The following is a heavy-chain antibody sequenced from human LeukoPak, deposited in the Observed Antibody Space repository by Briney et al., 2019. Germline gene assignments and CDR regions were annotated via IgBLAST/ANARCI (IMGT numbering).Heavy chain of an antibody. Sequence: PGGSLRLSCAASGFTFSNFWMSWVRQAPGKGLEWVANIKQDGSEKHYVGSVKGRFTISRDNAKNSLYLQMNSLRAEDTAVYYCVSFYETYWGRGTLVTVSS. CDR3: VSFYETY. V-gene: IGHV3-7*01. D-gene: IGHD2/OR15-2a*01. CDR2: IKQDGSEK. J-gene: IGHJ4*02. CDR1: GFTFSNFW.